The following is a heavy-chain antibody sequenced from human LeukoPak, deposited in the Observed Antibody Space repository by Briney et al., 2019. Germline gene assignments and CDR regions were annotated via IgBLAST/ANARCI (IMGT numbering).Heavy chain of an antibody. J-gene: IGHJ6*03. CDR1: GGSISSYY. D-gene: IGHD3-10*01. CDR2: INHSGST. Sequence: PSETLSLTCTVSGGSISSYYWSWIRQPPGKGLEGIGEINHSGSTNYNPSLKSRVTISVDTSKNQFSLKLSSVTAADTAVYYCARFSGRYYYYMDVRGKGTTVTVSS. V-gene: IGHV4-34*01. CDR3: ARFSGRYYYYMDV.